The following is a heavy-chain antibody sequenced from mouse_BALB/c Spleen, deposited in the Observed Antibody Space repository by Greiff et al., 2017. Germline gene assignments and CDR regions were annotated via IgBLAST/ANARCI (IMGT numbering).Heavy chain of an antibody. Sequence: VKLQESGAELVRPGTSVKVSCKASGYAFTNYLIEWVKQRPGQGLEWIGVINPGSGGTNYNEKFKGKATLTADKSSSTAYMQLSSLTSDDSAVYFCARELGRFYFDYWGQGTTLTVSS. CDR1: GYAFTNYL. V-gene: IGHV1-54*01. J-gene: IGHJ2*01. D-gene: IGHD4-1*01. CDR2: INPGSGGT. CDR3: ARELGRFYFDY.